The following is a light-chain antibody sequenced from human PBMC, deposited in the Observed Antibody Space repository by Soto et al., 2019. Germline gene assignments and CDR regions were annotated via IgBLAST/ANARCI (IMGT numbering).Light chain of an antibody. Sequence: QXVXTQPPSASGXXXXRXXXXXXGXXXXIGSNFVSWYQRLPGTAPKLLIYSINQRPSGVPDRFSGSKSGTSASLAISGLQSEDEADYFCASWDDSLNGPVFGGGTKLTVL. J-gene: IGLJ3*02. V-gene: IGLV1-44*01. CDR2: SIN. CDR1: XXXIGSNF. CDR3: ASWDDSLNGPV.